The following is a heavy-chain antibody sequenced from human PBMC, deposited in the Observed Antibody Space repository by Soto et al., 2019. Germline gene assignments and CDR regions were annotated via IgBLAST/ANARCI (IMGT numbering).Heavy chain of an antibody. J-gene: IGHJ5*02. CDR3: AREDDWNYVQPSGWFDP. V-gene: IGHV3-33*01. CDR1: GFTFSSYG. CDR2: IWYDGSNK. D-gene: IGHD1-7*01. Sequence: QVQLVESGGGVVQPGRSLRLSCAASGFTFSSYGMHWVRQAPGKGLEWVAVIWYDGSNKYYADSVKGRFTISRDNSKNTLYLQMNSLRAEDTAVYYCAREDDWNYVQPSGWFDPWGQGTLVTVSS.